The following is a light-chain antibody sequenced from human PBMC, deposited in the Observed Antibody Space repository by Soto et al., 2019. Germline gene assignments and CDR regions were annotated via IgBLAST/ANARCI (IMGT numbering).Light chain of an antibody. Sequence: QPVLTQPPSVSGAPGQRVTLSCTGSSSNIGARYDVHWYQQLPGTAPKLLIYANSNRPSGVPDRFSGSKSGTSASLAITGLQAEDEADYYCQSYDSSLSGWVFGGGTQLTVL. CDR3: QSYDSSLSGWV. V-gene: IGLV1-40*01. CDR2: ANS. CDR1: SSNIGARYD. J-gene: IGLJ3*02.